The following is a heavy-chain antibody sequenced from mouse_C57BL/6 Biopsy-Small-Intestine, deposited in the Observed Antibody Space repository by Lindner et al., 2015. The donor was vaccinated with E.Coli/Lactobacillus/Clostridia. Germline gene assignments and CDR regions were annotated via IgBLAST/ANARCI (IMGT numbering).Heavy chain of an antibody. V-gene: IGHV1S34*01. D-gene: IGHD1-1*01. CDR3: ARGITIYGPDAFDV. CDR2: LNTVNGDT. J-gene: IGHJ1*01. CDR1: GYKFTNYA. Sequence: SVKVSCKTSGYKFTNYAVHWVAKGPGQRPEWLGWLNTVNGDTRVSQKFQGRMTFTRDTSASTAYLELGSLTSEDTALYYCARGITIYGPDAFDVWGQGTTVSVST.